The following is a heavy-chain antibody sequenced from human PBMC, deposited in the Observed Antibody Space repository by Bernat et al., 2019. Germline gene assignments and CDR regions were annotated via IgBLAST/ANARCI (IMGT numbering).Heavy chain of an antibody. CDR2: ISNDGRNK. Sequence: QVQLVESGGGVVQAGRSLRLSCAASGYTFSKSGMHWVRQAPGKGLEWVAVISNDGRNKYYADSVKDRLTISRDNSQNTLYLQMNSLRVEDTAVYYCAKERDSSNWYGGGFDYWGQGTLVTVSS. CDR3: AKERDSSNWYGGGFDY. V-gene: IGHV3-30*18. D-gene: IGHD6-13*01. CDR1: GYTFSKSG. J-gene: IGHJ4*02.